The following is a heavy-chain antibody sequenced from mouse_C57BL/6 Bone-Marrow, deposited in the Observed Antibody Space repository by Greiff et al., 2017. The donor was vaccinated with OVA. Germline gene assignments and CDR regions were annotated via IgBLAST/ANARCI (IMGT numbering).Heavy chain of an antibody. Sequence: VQLKESGAELVKPGASVKLSCTASGFNIKDYYMHWVKQRTEQGLEWIGRIDPEDGETKYAPKFQGKATITADTSSNTAYLQLSSLTSEDTAVDYCASGDGYFSFSFAYWGQGTLVTVSA. CDR2: IDPEDGET. D-gene: IGHD2-3*01. J-gene: IGHJ3*01. V-gene: IGHV14-2*01. CDR3: ASGDGYFSFSFAY. CDR1: GFNIKDYY.